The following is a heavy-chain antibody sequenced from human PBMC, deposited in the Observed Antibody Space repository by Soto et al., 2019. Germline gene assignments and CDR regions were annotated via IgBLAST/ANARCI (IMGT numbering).Heavy chain of an antibody. CDR1: GGSISSSSYY. CDR3: ASVLIVATIIDI. D-gene: IGHD5-12*01. CDR2: IYYSGNT. Sequence: QLQLQESGPGLVKPSETLSLTCTVSGGSISSSSYYWGWIRQPPGKGLEWIGSIYYSGNTYYNPSLKSRVTISVDTSKNQFSLKLSSVTAADTAVYYCASVLIVATIIDIWGQGTMVTVSS. J-gene: IGHJ3*02. V-gene: IGHV4-39*01.